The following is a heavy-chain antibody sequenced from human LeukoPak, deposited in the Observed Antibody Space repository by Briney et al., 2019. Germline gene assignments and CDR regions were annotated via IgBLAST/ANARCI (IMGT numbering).Heavy chain of an antibody. V-gene: IGHV3-30*03. J-gene: IGHJ6*03. D-gene: IGHD2-2*01. CDR1: GFTFSSYA. Sequence: GGSLRLSCAASGFTFSSYAMSWVRQAPGKGLEWVALISYESSYKYYADSVKGRFTISRDNARNSLYLQMNSLRAEDTAVYYCARVIVVVPAALDYYMDVWGKGTTVTVSS. CDR2: ISYESSYK. CDR3: ARVIVVVPAALDYYMDV.